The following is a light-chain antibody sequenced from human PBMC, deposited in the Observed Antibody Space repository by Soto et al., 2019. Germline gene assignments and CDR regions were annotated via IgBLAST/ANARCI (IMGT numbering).Light chain of an antibody. CDR3: QAWDSSTDVV. V-gene: IGLV3-1*01. Sequence: SYELTQPPSVSVSPGQTASLTCSGDKLGDKYASWYQQRPGQSPVLVIYQDTKRPSGIPERFSGSNSGNTATLTISGTQAMDEADYYCQAWDSSTDVVFGGGTKLTVL. J-gene: IGLJ2*01. CDR2: QDT. CDR1: KLGDKY.